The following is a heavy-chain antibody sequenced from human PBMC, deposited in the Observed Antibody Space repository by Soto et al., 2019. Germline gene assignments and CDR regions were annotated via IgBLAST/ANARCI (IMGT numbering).Heavy chain of an antibody. CDR2: INHSGST. CDR3: ARWDYPSYGSSTSCKYYFDY. Sequence: PSDTLSLTCAVYGGSFSGYYWSWIRQPPGKGLEWIGEINHSGSTNYSPSLKSRVTISVDTSKNQFSLKLSSVTAADTAVYYCARWDYPSYGSSTSCKYYFDYWGKGTLVTVPS. V-gene: IGHV4-34*01. J-gene: IGHJ4*02. CDR1: GGSFSGYY. D-gene: IGHD2-2*01.